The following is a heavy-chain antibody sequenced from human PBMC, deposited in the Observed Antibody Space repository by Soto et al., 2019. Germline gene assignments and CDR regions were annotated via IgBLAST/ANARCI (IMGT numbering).Heavy chain of an antibody. D-gene: IGHD6-13*01. CDR1: GFTFSSYA. V-gene: IGHV3-30-3*01. J-gene: IGHJ4*02. Sequence: GGSLRLSCAASGFTFSSYAMHWVRQAPGKGLEWVAVISYDGSNKYYADSVKGRFTISRDNSKNTLYLQMNSLRAEDTAVYYCARGGIAAAGLIFDYWGQGTLVTVSS. CDR3: ARGGIAAAGLIFDY. CDR2: ISYDGSNK.